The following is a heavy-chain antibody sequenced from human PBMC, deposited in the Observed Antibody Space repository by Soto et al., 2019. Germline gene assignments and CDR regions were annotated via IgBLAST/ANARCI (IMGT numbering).Heavy chain of an antibody. CDR3: AICSSDSSSWLSAF. CDR1: GYRFTGNG. Sequence: ASLQASCKASGYRFTGNGIGWVRQAPGQGLEWMGWINVYNGNTKYAQQLQGRVTLTTDTSTSTAYMDLRSLRSDDTAVYYCAICSSDSSSWLSAFWVHGTLVT. J-gene: IGHJ4*01. CDR2: INVYNGNT. D-gene: IGHD6-13*01. V-gene: IGHV1-18*04.